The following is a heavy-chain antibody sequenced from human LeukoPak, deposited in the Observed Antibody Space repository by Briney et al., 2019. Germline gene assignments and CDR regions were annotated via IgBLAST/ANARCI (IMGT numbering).Heavy chain of an antibody. Sequence: PSETLSLTCAVSGGSFSGYFWNWIRQPPGKGLEWIGEVNHSGNTNYNPSLKSRVTISIDTYKNHFPLKLSSVTAADTAVYSCARGGYDLNFDYWGQGALVTVSS. V-gene: IGHV4-34*01. CDR1: GGSFSGYF. CDR2: VNHSGNT. CDR3: ARGGYDLNFDY. J-gene: IGHJ4*02. D-gene: IGHD5-12*01.